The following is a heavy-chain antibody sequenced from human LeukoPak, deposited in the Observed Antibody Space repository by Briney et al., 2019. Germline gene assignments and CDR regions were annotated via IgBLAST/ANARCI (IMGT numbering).Heavy chain of an antibody. J-gene: IGHJ4*02. CDR2: ISSSSSYT. CDR3: ARGTGTTAYFDY. CDR1: GFTFRDYA. V-gene: IGHV3-11*06. Sequence: GGSLRLSCTGFGFTFRDYAVSWVRQAPGKGLEWVSYISSSSSYTKYGDSVKGRFTISRDNAKNSLYLQVNSLRAEDTAVYYCARGTGTTAYFDYWGQGTLVTVSS. D-gene: IGHD1-1*01.